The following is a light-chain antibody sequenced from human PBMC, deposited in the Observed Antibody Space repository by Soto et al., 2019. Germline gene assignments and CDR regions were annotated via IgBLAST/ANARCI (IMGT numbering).Light chain of an antibody. J-gene: IGKJ2*01. Sequence: EIVLTQSPGTLSLSPGERATLSCRASQLIGMYIVWYQQRPGQAPRLLISDASNKATGIPDRFSGSGSGTDFTLTINSLEPEDFGVYYCQQRTGWPRTFGPGTKVDIK. CDR3: QQRTGWPRT. V-gene: IGKV3-11*01. CDR1: QLIGMY. CDR2: DAS.